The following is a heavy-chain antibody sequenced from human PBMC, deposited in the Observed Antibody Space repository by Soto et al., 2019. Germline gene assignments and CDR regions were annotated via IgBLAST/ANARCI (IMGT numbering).Heavy chain of an antibody. CDR2: ISSSSSTI. CDR3: ARENVDIVATIVSYYMDV. D-gene: IGHD5-12*01. V-gene: IGHV3-48*01. J-gene: IGHJ6*03. CDR1: GFTFSSYS. Sequence: GGSLRLSCAASGFTFSSYSMNWVRQAPGKGLEWVSYISSSSSTIYYADSVKGRFTISRDNAKNSLYLQMNSLRAEDTAVYYCARENVDIVATIVSYYMDVWGKGTTVTVSS.